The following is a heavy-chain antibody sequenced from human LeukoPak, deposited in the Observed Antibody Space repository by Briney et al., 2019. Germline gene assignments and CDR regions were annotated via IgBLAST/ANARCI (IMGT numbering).Heavy chain of an antibody. V-gene: IGHV4-38-2*02. J-gene: IGHJ3*02. D-gene: IGHD3-10*01. CDR3: ARARLLWFGELLNLGAFDI. Sequence: SETLSLTCTVSGYSISSGYYWGWIRQPPGKGLEWIGSIYHSGSTYYTPSLKSRVTISVDTSKNQFSLKLSSVTAADTAVYYCARARLLWFGELLNLGAFDIWGQGTMVTVSS. CDR1: GYSISSGYY. CDR2: IYHSGST.